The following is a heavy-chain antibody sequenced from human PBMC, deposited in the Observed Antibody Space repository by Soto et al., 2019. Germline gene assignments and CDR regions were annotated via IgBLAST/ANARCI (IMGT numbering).Heavy chain of an antibody. V-gene: IGHV3-23*01. Sequence: GGSLRLSCAASGFTFSSYAMSWVRQAPGKGLEWVSAISGSGGSTYYADSVKGRFTISRDNSKNTLYLQMNSLRAEDTAVYYCAKVTMIVVVQAPGGFDPWGQGTLVTVSS. CDR2: ISGSGGST. CDR1: GFTFSSYA. CDR3: AKVTMIVVVQAPGGFDP. J-gene: IGHJ5*02. D-gene: IGHD3-22*01.